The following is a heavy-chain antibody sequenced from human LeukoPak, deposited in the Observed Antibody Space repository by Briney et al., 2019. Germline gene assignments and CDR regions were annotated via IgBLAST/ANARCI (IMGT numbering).Heavy chain of an antibody. CDR3: ARRPLSSSSSGEDY. CDR1: GGSISSSNW. CDR2: IYHSGST. V-gene: IGHV4-4*02. D-gene: IGHD6-13*01. J-gene: IGHJ4*02. Sequence: SGTLSLTCAVSGGSISSSNWWSWVRPPPGKGLEWIGEIYHSGSTNYNPSLKSRVTISVDKSKNQFSLKLSSVTAADTAVYYCARRPLSSSSSGEDYWGQGTLVTVSS.